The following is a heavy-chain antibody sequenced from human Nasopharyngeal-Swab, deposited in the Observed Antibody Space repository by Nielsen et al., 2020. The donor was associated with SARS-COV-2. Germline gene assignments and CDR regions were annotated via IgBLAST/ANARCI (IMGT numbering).Heavy chain of an antibody. J-gene: IGHJ4*02. D-gene: IGHD2-15*01. CDR1: GFTFSDSA. Sequence: GESLKISCAASGFTFSDSAIHWVRQASGKGLEWVGRVRCKGNNYSTAYSASVKGRFTLSSDDSKTTAYLQMNSLITEDTAVYYCTRCGGSCYTGKDYWGQGTLVTVSS. CDR3: TRCGGSCYTGKDY. V-gene: IGHV3-73*01. CDR2: VRCKGNNYST.